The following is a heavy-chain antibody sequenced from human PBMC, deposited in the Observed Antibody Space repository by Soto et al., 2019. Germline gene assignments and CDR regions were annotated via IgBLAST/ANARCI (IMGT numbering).Heavy chain of an antibody. CDR3: AITYGDYVGY. CDR2: ISYDGSNK. J-gene: IGHJ4*02. V-gene: IGHV3-30*03. D-gene: IGHD4-17*01. Sequence: QVQLVESGGGVVQPGRSLRLSCAASGFTFSSYGMHWVRQAPGKGLEWVAVISYDGSNKYYADSVKGRFTISRDNSKNTLYLQMNSLRAEDTAVYYCAITYGDYVGYWGQGTLVTVSS. CDR1: GFTFSSYG.